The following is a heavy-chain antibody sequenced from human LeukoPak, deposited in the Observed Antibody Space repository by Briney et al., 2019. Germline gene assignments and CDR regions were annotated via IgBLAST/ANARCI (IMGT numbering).Heavy chain of an antibody. V-gene: IGHV1-18*04. CDR1: GYMFTGNY. D-gene: IGHD2-15*01. J-gene: IGHJ4*02. CDR2: ISAYGNT. CDR3: ARGIIGYYFDY. Sequence: ASVKVSCKASGYMFTGNYMHWVRQAPGQGLEWMGLISAYGNTNYAQNLQGRVTMTTDTSTSTAYMELRSLRSDDTAVYYCARGIIGYYFDYWGQGTLVTVSS.